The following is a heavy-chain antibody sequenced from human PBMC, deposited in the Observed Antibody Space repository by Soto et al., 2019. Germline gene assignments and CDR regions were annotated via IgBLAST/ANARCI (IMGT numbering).Heavy chain of an antibody. CDR1: GYTLTELS. J-gene: IGHJ6*02. V-gene: IGHV1-24*01. D-gene: IGHD5-12*01. CDR3: ATDGRVATIRGYYYYGMDV. CDR2: FDPEDGET. Sequence: GASVKVSCKVSGYTLTELSMHWVRQAPGKGLEWMGGFDPEDGETIYAQKFQGRVTMTEDTSTDTAYMELSSLRSEDTAVYYCATDGRVATIRGYYYYGMDVWGQGTTVTVSS.